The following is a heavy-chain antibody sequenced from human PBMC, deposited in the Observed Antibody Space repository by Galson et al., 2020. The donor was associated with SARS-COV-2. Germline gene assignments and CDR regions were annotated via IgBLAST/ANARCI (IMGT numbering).Heavy chain of an antibody. Sequence: GGSLRLSCAPSGFTFSGSAVHWVRQASGKGLEWVGRIKTKANSYVTAYAASVKGRFTISRDDSKNTAYLQMNSLKTEDTAVYYCTIGYCRSTSCYPRFDPWGQGTLVTVSS. CDR2: IKTKANSYVT. V-gene: IGHV3-73*01. CDR3: TIGYCRSTSCYPRFDP. D-gene: IGHD2-2*01. J-gene: IGHJ5*02. CDR1: GFTFSGSA.